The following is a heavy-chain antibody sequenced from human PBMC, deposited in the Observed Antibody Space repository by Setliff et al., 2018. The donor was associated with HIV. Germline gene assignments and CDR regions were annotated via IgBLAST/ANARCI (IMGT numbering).Heavy chain of an antibody. CDR3: ATDYSSRHDAFDI. D-gene: IGHD6-13*01. CDR2: INHGGST. J-gene: IGHJ3*02. CDR1: GGSFSNYY. Sequence: PSETLSLTCAVYGGSFSNYYWSWIRQPPGKGLEWIGMINHGGSTNYNPSLKSRVTISIDTSKNRFSLKLNSVTAADTAVYYCATDYSSRHDAFDIWGQGTVVTVSS. V-gene: IGHV4-34*01.